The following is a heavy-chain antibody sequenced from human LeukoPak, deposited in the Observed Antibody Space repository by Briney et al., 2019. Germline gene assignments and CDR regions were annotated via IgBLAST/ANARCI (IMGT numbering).Heavy chain of an antibody. CDR1: GYIFTNYA. V-gene: IGHV1-18*01. J-gene: IGHJ4*02. CDR3: ARAVSVTTPYFDY. CDR2: INPYNGNT. Sequence: ASVKVSCKASGYIFTNYAIHWVRQAPGQGLEWMGWINPYNGNTNYAQKFQGRVTMTTVTSTPTAYMEVTNLRSDDTAVYYCARAVSVTTPYFDYWGQGSLVTVSS. D-gene: IGHD4-17*01.